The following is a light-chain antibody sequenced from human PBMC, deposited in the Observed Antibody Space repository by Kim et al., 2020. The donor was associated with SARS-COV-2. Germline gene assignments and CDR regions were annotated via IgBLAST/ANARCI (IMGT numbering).Light chain of an antibody. CDR1: HNVDIS. Sequence: PGESATPSCSASHNVDISLAWYQQTPGQAPRLLIYDAAMRAAGIPDRFSVSGSGTDFTLTIGSLAPEDFAIYYCQQRGSWPPALTFGGGTKVDIK. V-gene: IGKV3-11*01. CDR3: QQRGSWPPALT. J-gene: IGKJ4*01. CDR2: DAA.